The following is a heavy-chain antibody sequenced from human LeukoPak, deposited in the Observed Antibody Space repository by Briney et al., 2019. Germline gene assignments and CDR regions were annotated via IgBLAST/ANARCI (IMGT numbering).Heavy chain of an antibody. V-gene: IGHV1-8*01. CDR1: GYTFTSYD. J-gene: IGHJ4*02. D-gene: IGHD5-18*01. Sequence: ASVKVSCKASGYTFTSYDINWVRQATGQGLEWMGWMNPNSGNTGYAQKFQGRVTMTRNTSISTAYMELSSLRSEDTAVYYCARGSKRGYSYAKKAYYFDYWGQGTLVTVSS. CDR2: MNPNSGNT. CDR3: ARGSKRGYSYAKKAYYFDY.